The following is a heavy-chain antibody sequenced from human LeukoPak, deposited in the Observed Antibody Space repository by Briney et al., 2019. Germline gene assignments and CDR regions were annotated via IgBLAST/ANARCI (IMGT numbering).Heavy chain of an antibody. CDR2: IKTDGSST. CDR1: GFILSSYW. CDR3: ASFDVTYYYDSSGSQGDAFDI. D-gene: IGHD3-22*01. J-gene: IGHJ3*02. Sequence: GGSLRLSCAASGFILSSYWMHWVRQAPGKGLVWVSRIKTDGSSTSYADSVKGRFTISRDNAKNTLYLQMNSLRAEDTAVYYCASFDVTYYYDSSGSQGDAFDIWGQGTMLTVSS. V-gene: IGHV3-74*01.